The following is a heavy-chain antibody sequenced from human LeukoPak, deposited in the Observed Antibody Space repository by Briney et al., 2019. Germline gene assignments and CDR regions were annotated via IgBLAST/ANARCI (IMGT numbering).Heavy chain of an antibody. CDR2: INHSGST. D-gene: IGHD1-14*01. Sequence: SETLSLTCAVYGGSFSGYYWGWIRQPPGKGLEWIGEINHSGSTNYNPSLKSRVTISVDTSKNQFSLKLSSVTAADTAVYYCARAPEYGLYYFDYWGQGTLVTVSS. CDR1: GGSFSGYY. V-gene: IGHV4-34*01. CDR3: ARAPEYGLYYFDY. J-gene: IGHJ4*02.